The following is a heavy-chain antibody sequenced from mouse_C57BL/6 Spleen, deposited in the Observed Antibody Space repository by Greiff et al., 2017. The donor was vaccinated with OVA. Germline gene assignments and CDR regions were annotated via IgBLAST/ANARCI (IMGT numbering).Heavy chain of an antibody. CDR2: ISDGGSYT. Sequence: EVKLVESGGGLVKPGGSLKLSCAASGFTFSSYAMSWVRQTPEKRLEWVATISDGGSYTYYPDNVKGRFTISRDNAKNNLYLQMSHLKSEDTAMYYCARDNAWGQGTSVTVSS. CDR3: ARDNA. CDR1: GFTFSSYA. J-gene: IGHJ4*01. V-gene: IGHV5-4*01.